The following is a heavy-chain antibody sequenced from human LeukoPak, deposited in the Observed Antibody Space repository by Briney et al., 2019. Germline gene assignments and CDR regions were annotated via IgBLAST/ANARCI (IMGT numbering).Heavy chain of an antibody. CDR2: ISAYNGNT. J-gene: IGHJ4*02. Sequence: ASVKVSCKASGCTFTSYGISWVRQAPGQGLEWMGWISAYNGNTNYAQKLQGRVTMTTDTSTSTAYMELRSLRSDDTAVYYCARDRGGVTQRDFDYWGQGTLVTVSS. V-gene: IGHV1-18*01. D-gene: IGHD3-16*01. CDR3: ARDRGGVTQRDFDY. CDR1: GCTFTSYG.